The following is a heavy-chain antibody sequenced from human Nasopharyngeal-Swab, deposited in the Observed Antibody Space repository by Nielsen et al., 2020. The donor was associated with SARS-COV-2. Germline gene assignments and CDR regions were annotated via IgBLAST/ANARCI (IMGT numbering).Heavy chain of an antibody. D-gene: IGHD5-18*01. CDR2: ISWNSGSI. V-gene: IGHV3-9*01. Sequence: SLKISCAASGFTFDDYAMHWVRQAPGKGLEWVPGISWNSGSIGYADSVKGRFTISRDNAKNSLYLQMNSLRAEDTALYYCAKGYGYGGDYYYYYGMDVWGQGTTVTVSS. J-gene: IGHJ6*02. CDR3: AKGYGYGGDYYYYYGMDV. CDR1: GFTFDDYA.